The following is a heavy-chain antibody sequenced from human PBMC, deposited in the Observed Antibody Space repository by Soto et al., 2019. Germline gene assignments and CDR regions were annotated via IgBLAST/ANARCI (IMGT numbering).Heavy chain of an antibody. CDR3: AHSVYRGSGSFWFAP. D-gene: IGHD3-22*01. Sequence: QITLKESGPPLVKPTQTLTLTCTFSGFSLSTSGVGVGWIRQPPGKALEWLALIYWDDDKRYSPSLKSRLTLXXDXSKXQVVLTMTNMDPVDTPTHYCAHSVYRGSGSFWFAPWGKGTLVPVSS. V-gene: IGHV2-5*02. J-gene: IGHJ5*02. CDR1: GFSLSTSGVG. CDR2: IYWDDDK.